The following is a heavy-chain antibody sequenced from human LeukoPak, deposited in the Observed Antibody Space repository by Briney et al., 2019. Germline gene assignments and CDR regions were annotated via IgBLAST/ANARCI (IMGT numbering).Heavy chain of an antibody. CDR1: GGSISSYY. J-gene: IGHJ5*02. Sequence: SETLSLTCTVSGGSISSYYWSWIRQPAGKGLEWIGRTYTSGSTNYNPSLKSRVTMSVDTSKNQFSLKLSSVTAADTAVYYCARGYYDFWSGYYPQNWFDPWGQGTLVTVSS. V-gene: IGHV4-4*07. D-gene: IGHD3-3*01. CDR3: ARGYYDFWSGYYPQNWFDP. CDR2: TYTSGST.